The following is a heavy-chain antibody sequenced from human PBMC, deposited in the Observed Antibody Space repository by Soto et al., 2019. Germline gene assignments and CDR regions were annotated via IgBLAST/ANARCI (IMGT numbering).Heavy chain of an antibody. J-gene: IGHJ4*02. D-gene: IGHD3-9*01. V-gene: IGHV4-30-2*01. CDR3: ARAYDILTGYPYFDY. CDR1: GGSISSGGYS. CDR2: IYHSGST. Sequence: SETLSLTCAVSGGSISSGGYSWSWIRQPPGKGLEWIGYIYHSGSTYYNLSLKSRVTISVDRSKNQFSLKLSSVTAADTAVYYCARAYDILTGYPYFDYWGQGTMVTVYS.